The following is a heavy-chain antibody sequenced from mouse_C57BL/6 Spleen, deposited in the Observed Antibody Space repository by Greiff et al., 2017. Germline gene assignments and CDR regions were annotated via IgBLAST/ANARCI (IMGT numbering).Heavy chain of an antibody. CDR2: ISYSGST. CDR1: GYSITSGYD. Sequence: EVQLQESGPGMVKPSQSLSLTCTVTGYSITSGYDWHWIRHFPGNKLEWMGYISYSGSTNYNPSLKSRISITHDTSKNHFFLKLNSVTTEDTATYYCARRGGYDYDYYAMDYWGQGTSVTVSS. J-gene: IGHJ4*01. V-gene: IGHV3-1*01. D-gene: IGHD2-4*01. CDR3: ARRGGYDYDYYAMDY.